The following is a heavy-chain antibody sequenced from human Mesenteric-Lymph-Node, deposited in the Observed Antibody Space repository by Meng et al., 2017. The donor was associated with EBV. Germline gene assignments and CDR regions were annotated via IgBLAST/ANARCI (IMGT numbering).Heavy chain of an antibody. Sequence: WGLGGGLVRGGGPLGLSCAASEFTFSDYTMYWVRQAPGKGLEWVSHVSGSGGSTYYADSVKGRFTIYRDNSKNTLYLQMNSLGVGDTAVYYCVKDLAVAGTWGQGTLVTVSS. CDR3: VKDLAVAGT. D-gene: IGHD6-19*01. J-gene: IGHJ5*02. CDR2: VSGSGGST. CDR1: EFTFSDYT. V-gene: IGHV3-23*01.